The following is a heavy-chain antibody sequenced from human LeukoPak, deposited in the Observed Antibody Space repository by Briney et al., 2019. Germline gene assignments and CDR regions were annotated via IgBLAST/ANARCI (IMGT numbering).Heavy chain of an antibody. D-gene: IGHD5-18*01. J-gene: IGHJ2*01. Sequence: SETLSLTCTASAGSLSSYYWSWIRQPPGKGLEWIGYIYYSGSTNYNPSLKSRVTISVDTSKNQFSLKLSSVTAADTAVYYCARGGTAMVPYWYFDLWGRGTLVTVSS. CDR1: AGSLSSYY. V-gene: IGHV4-59*01. CDR3: ARGGTAMVPYWYFDL. CDR2: IYYSGST.